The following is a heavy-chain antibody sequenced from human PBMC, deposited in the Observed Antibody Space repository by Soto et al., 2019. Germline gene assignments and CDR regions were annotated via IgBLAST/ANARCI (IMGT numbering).Heavy chain of an antibody. CDR2: ISYYGNNK. CDR3: AKDRVESGLGEVDY. J-gene: IGHJ4*02. D-gene: IGHD3-16*01. V-gene: IGHV3-30*18. Sequence: PVGALRLAFAASGFIFSTYGMHWVRQPPFKGLEWVGIISYYGNNKYYADSVKVRLTISRDNSKNTLYLQMNSLRPEDTAVYSCAKDRVESGLGEVDYWGQGTLVAVCS. CDR1: GFIFSTYG.